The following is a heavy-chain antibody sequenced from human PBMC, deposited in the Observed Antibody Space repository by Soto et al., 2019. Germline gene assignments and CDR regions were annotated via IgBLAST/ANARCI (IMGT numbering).Heavy chain of an antibody. J-gene: IGHJ4*02. Sequence: AETLSLTCAGSGGSXTRNNWWTWARQPPGQGLEWIGEIYRTGSTNYNPSLKSRVTISLDKSENQFSLKVTSLTAADTAVYYCASRDPGTSVDYWGQGTLVTVSS. D-gene: IGHD1-7*01. CDR3: ASRDPGTSVDY. V-gene: IGHV4-4*02. CDR2: IYRTGST. CDR1: GGSXTRNNW.